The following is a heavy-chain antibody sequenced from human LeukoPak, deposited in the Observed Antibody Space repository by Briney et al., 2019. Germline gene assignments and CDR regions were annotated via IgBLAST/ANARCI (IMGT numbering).Heavy chain of an antibody. D-gene: IGHD2-15*01. Sequence: ASVKVSCEASGYTFNNYGISWVRQAPGQGLEWMGRISAYNGNTNYAQKVQGRVTMTTDTSTSTAYMELRNLTSDDTAVYYCARDSADCSGGSCYSAEYFQHWGQGTLVTVSS. V-gene: IGHV1-18*01. CDR1: GYTFNNYG. J-gene: IGHJ1*01. CDR3: ARDSADCSGGSCYSAEYFQH. CDR2: ISAYNGNT.